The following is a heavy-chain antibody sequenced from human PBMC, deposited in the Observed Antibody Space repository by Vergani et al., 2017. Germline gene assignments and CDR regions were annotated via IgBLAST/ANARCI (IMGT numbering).Heavy chain of an antibody. V-gene: IGHV3-30*02. CDR2: IRYDGSNP. CDR3: AKKGGSLYYYGVDV. D-gene: IGHD1-26*01. J-gene: IGHJ6*02. Sequence: QEQLLQSGGGVVQPGGSLRLSCIASGYTFGHFDMHWVRQAPGKGLALVAFIRYDGSNPQYIDSVKGRFTISRDNSKDTLFLQMNGLRHEDTGTYFYAKKGGSLYYYGVDVWGQGTTITVSS. CDR1: GYTFGHFD.